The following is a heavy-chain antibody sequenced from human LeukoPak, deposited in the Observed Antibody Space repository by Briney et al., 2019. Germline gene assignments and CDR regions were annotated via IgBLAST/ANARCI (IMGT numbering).Heavy chain of an antibody. J-gene: IGHJ4*02. V-gene: IGHV4-38-2*02. CDR3: ARDIRYFDWLSPYYFDY. Sequence: KTSDTVSLMCAVSSHSNSRGYYRGWIRQPPGKGLEGIGRIYHSGSTYYNPSLKSRVTISVDTSKNQFSLKLSSVTAADTAVYYCARDIRYFDWLSPYYFDYWGQGTLVTVSS. CDR1: SHSNSRGYY. CDR2: IYHSGST. D-gene: IGHD3-9*01.